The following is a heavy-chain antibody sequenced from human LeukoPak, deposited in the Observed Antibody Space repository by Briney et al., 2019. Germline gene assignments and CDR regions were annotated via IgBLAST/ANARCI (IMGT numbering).Heavy chain of an antibody. J-gene: IGHJ6*02. CDR1: GYTFTSYY. CDR2: INPSGDST. CDR3: ARELITIFGVVSYYYGMDV. D-gene: IGHD3-3*01. Sequence: ASVKVSCKTSGYTFTSYYMHWVRQAPGQGLEWMGIINPSGDSTSYAQKFQGRVTMTRDTSTSTVYMELSSLRSENTAVYYCARELITIFGVVSYYYGMDVWGQGTTVTVSS. V-gene: IGHV1-46*01.